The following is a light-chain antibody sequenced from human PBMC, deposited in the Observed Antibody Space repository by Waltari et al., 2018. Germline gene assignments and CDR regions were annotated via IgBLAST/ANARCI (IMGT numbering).Light chain of an antibody. CDR2: AAS. J-gene: IGKJ1*01. CDR1: QTISSY. V-gene: IGKV1-39*01. CDR3: QQTYTLPPWT. Sequence: DIQMTQSPSSLSASVGDRVTITCRTSQTISSYVNWYQQKQGKAPEVLIFAASSLQRGVPSRFSGSGSGTEFTLTITSLQPEDCATYYCQQTYTLPPWTFGQGTKVEFK.